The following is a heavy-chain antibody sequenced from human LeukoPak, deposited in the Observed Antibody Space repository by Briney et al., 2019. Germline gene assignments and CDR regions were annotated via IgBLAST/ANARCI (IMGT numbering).Heavy chain of an antibody. Sequence: PGRSLRLSCAASGFSSSTFGMHWARRAPGKGLEWVAVIWNDGSKKFYAESVKGRFTISRDNSQNTLYLQMNRLRAEDTAVYYCGRDSLGGDYWGQGTLVTVST. D-gene: IGHD3-16*01. J-gene: IGHJ4*02. CDR2: IWNDGSKK. V-gene: IGHV3-33*08. CDR1: GFSSSTFG. CDR3: GRDSLGGDY.